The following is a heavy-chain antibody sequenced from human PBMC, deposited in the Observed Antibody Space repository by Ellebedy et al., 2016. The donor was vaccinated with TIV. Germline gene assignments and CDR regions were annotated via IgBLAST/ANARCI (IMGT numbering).Heavy chain of an antibody. CDR1: GFTFSSYA. D-gene: IGHD6-19*01. J-gene: IGHJ2*01. V-gene: IGHV3-30*04. CDR2: ISYDGSNK. CDR3: ARVGEQWLLSWYFDL. Sequence: GESLKISXAASGFTFSSYAMYWVRQAPGKGLEWVAVISYDGSNKYYADSVKGRFTISRDNSKNTLYLQMNSLRAEDTALYYCARVGEQWLLSWYFDLWGRGTRVTVSS.